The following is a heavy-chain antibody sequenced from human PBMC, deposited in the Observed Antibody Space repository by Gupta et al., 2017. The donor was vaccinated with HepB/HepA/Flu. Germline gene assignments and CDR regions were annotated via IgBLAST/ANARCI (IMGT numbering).Heavy chain of an antibody. D-gene: IGHD4-17*01. CDR1: GFTFQNYA. Sequence: VQMLESGGGLEQPGGSLIPSCAASGFTFQNYAVTWVRQTPGKGLEWVSAITGRGDRTLYADSVKGRFTISRDNSKNILYLQMNSLRVEDTAIYYCAKDPNGDYVGAFDTWGQGTMVTVSS. CDR2: ITGRGDRT. V-gene: IGHV3-23*01. J-gene: IGHJ3*02. CDR3: AKDPNGDYVGAFDT.